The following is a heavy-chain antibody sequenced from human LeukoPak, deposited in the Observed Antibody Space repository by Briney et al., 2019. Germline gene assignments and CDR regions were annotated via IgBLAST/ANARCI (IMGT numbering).Heavy chain of an antibody. CDR1: GFRFDDYG. J-gene: IGHJ4*02. D-gene: IGHD6-6*01. Sequence: GGSLRLSWAASGFRFDDYGMSWVRPAPGKGLEWVSGINWNGGSTSYADSVKGRFTISRDNAKNSVYLQMDSLRADDTAFYYCARDLWGSSSSELASFDYWGQGTLVTVSS. CDR2: INWNGGST. CDR3: ARDLWGSSSSELASFDY. V-gene: IGHV3-20*04.